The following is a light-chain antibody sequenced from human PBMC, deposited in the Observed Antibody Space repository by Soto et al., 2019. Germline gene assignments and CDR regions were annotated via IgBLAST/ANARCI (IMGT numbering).Light chain of an antibody. Sequence: DIVMTQSPLSLPVTPGEPASISCRSSQSLLHSNGYNYLDWYLQKPGQSPQLLIYLGSNRASGVPDRFSGSGSGTDFTLKISRVEDEHFGVYYCMQALQTPSTFGKGTKLEIK. CDR2: LGS. V-gene: IGKV2-28*01. CDR1: QSLLHSNGYNY. J-gene: IGKJ2*01. CDR3: MQALQTPST.